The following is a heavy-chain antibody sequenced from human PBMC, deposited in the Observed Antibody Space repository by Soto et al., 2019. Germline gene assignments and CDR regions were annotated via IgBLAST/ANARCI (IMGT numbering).Heavy chain of an antibody. CDR3: AKEWVRRITGPTKYNWFDP. J-gene: IGHJ5*02. Sequence: GGSLRLSCAASGFTFSSYGMHWLRQAPGKGLEWVAVISYDGSNKYYAYSVKGRFTISRDNSKNTLYLQMNSLRAEDTAVYYCAKEWVRRITGPTKYNWFDPWGQGP. CDR2: ISYDGSNK. CDR1: GFTFSSYG. D-gene: IGHD1-7*01. V-gene: IGHV3-30*18.